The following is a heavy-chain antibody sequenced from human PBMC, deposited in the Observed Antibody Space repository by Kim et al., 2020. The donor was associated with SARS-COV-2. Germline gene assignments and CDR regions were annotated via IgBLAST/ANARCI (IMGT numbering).Heavy chain of an antibody. CDR1: GFTFSNAW. J-gene: IGHJ4*02. D-gene: IGHD3-10*01. V-gene: IGHV3-15*01. CDR2: IKSKTDGGTT. CDR3: TTEDTYYYGSGSYGAYYFDY. Sequence: GGSLRLSCAASGFTFSNAWMSWVRQAPGKGLEWVGRIKSKTDGGTTDYAAPVKGRFTISRDDSKNTLYLQMNSLKTEDTAVYYCTTEDTYYYGSGSYGAYYFDYWGQGTLVTVSS.